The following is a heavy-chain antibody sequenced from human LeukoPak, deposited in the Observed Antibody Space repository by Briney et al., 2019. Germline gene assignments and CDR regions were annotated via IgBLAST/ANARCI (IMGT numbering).Heavy chain of an antibody. D-gene: IGHD5-18*01. CDR1: GGTFSSYA. CDR2: IIPIFGTA. V-gene: IGHV1-69*01. Sequence: SVKVSCKASGGTFSSYAISWVRQAPGQGLEWMGGIIPIFGTANYAQKFQGRVTITADESTSTAYMELSSLRSEDTAVYYCARWVDSYGYDETFDYWGQGTLVTVSS. CDR3: ARWVDSYGYDETFDY. J-gene: IGHJ4*02.